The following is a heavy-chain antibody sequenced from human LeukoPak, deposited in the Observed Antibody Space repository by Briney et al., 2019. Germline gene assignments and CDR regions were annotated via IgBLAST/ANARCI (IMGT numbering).Heavy chain of an antibody. CDR2: MNPNSANT. V-gene: IGHV1-8*03. CDR1: GYTFTTYN. D-gene: IGHD6-19*01. CDR3: ARALGAVAGPEDAFDI. J-gene: IGHJ3*02. Sequence: ASVKVSCRASGYTFTTYNINWVRQASGQGLEYMGWMNPNSANTGYVQKFQGRVTITRNTSISTAYMELSSLTSEDTAVYFCARALGAVAGPEDAFDIWGQGTMVTVSS.